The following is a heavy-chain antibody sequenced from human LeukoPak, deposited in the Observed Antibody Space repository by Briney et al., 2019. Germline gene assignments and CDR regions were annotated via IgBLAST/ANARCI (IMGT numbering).Heavy chain of an antibody. Sequence: SETLSLTCTVSGGSISSYYWSWIRQPAGKGLEWIGRIYTSGSTNYNPSLKSRVTMSVDTSKNQFSLELSSVTAADTAVYYCARGSAPSYYDFWSGYTDAFDIWGQGTMVTVSS. D-gene: IGHD3-3*01. J-gene: IGHJ3*02. CDR2: IYTSGST. CDR3: ARGSAPSYYDFWSGYTDAFDI. V-gene: IGHV4-4*07. CDR1: GGSISSYY.